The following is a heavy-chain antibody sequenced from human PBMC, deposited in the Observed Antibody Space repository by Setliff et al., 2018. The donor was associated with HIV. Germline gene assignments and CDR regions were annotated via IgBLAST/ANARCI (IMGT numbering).Heavy chain of an antibody. CDR1: GYTFTSYY. J-gene: IGHJ4*02. CDR3: ASARIPTGGTSTSFDY. Sequence: WASVKVSCKASGYTFTSYYMHWVRQAPGQGLEWMGIINPSGGSTSYAQKFQGRVTMTRDTSTSTVYMELSSLRSEDTAVYYCASARIPTGGTSTSFDYWGQGTLVTVSS. D-gene: IGHD1-1*01. CDR2: INPSGGST. V-gene: IGHV1-46*01.